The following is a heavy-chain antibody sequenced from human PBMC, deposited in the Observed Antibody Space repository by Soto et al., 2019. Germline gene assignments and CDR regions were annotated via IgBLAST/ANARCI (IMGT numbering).Heavy chain of an antibody. J-gene: IGHJ4*02. Sequence: QVQLVESGGGVVQPGRSLRLSCAASGFTFSSYGMHWVRQAPGKGLEWVAVIWYDGSNKYYADSVKGRFTISRDNSKNTLYLQMNRLRAEDTAVYYCARGRPMVRGVIISEGDDYWGQGTLVTVSS. D-gene: IGHD3-10*01. CDR1: GFTFSSYG. CDR3: ARGRPMVRGVIISEGDDY. CDR2: IWYDGSNK. V-gene: IGHV3-33*01.